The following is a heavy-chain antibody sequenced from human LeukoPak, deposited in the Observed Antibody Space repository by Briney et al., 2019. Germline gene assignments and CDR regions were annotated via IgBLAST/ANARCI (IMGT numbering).Heavy chain of an antibody. CDR1: GYTFTGYY. J-gene: IGHJ5*02. D-gene: IGHD3-22*01. CDR3: ARDRHYYDSSGYLSDP. CDR2: INPNSGGT. V-gene: IGHV1-2*02. Sequence: ASVKVSCKASGYTFTGYYMHWVRQAPGQGLEWMGWINPNSGGTNYAQKFQGRVTMTRDTSISTAYMELSRPRSDDTAVYYCARDRHYYDSSGYLSDPWGQGTLVTVSS.